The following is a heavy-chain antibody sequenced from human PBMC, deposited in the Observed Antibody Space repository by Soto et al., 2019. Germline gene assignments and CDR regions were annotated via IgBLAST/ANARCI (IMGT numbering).Heavy chain of an antibody. CDR1: GYTFTSYD. CDR3: ARAHYYDSSGYYPNFDY. CDR2: MNPNSGNT. J-gene: IGHJ4*02. Sequence: QVQLVQSGAEVKKPGASVKVSCKASGYTFTSYDINWVRQATGQGLEWMGWMNPNSGNTGYAQKFQGRFTMTRNTSISTAYMELSSLRSEDTAVYYCARAHYYDSSGYYPNFDYWGQGTLVTVSS. V-gene: IGHV1-8*01. D-gene: IGHD3-22*01.